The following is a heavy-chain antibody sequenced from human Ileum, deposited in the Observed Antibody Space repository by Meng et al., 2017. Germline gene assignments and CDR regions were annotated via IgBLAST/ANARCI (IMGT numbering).Heavy chain of an antibody. CDR2: VYYSGTT. J-gene: IGHJ2*01. CDR1: GASINNYY. Sequence: SETLSLTCTVSGASINNYYWNWIRQPPGKGLEWIASVYYSGTTDYNPSLKSRVTISLDTSKNQFSLRLTSVTAADTAVYYCARSIPAVVISGSWYLDLWGRGTLVTVSS. CDR3: ARSIPAVVISGSWYLDL. V-gene: IGHV4-59*01. D-gene: IGHD3-22*01.